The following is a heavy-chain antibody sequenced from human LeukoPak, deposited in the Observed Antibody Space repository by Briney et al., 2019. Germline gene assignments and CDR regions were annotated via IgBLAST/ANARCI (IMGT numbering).Heavy chain of an antibody. CDR3: ARANSVPAGTPIDY. Sequence: SETLSLTCAVYGGSFSGYYWSWIRQPPGKGLEWIGEINHSGSTNYNPSLKSRVTISVDTSKNQFSLKLSSVTAADTAVYYCARANSVPAGTPIDYWGQGTLVTVSS. CDR2: INHSGST. J-gene: IGHJ4*02. CDR1: GGSFSGYY. D-gene: IGHD2-2*01. V-gene: IGHV4-34*01.